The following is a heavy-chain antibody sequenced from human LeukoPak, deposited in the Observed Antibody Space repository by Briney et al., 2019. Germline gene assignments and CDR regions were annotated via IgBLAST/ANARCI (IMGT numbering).Heavy chain of an antibody. D-gene: IGHD1-26*01. CDR1: GGSFSGYY. CDR3: ARELRFWFDP. V-gene: IGHV4-59*10. CDR2: IYTSGST. J-gene: IGHJ5*02. Sequence: SETLSLTCAVYGGSFSGYYWSWIRQPAGKGLEWIGRIYTSGSTNYNPSLKSRVTISVDTSKNQFPLKLSSVTAADTAVYYCARELRFWFDPWGQGTLVTVSS.